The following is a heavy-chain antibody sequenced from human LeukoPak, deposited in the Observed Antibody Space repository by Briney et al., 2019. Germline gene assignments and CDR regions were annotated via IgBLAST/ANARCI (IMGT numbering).Heavy chain of an antibody. CDR3: ARDRGITTARGVPSWFDP. J-gene: IGHJ5*02. CDR2: IYTTGSP. V-gene: IGHV4-61*02. D-gene: IGHD3-10*01. Sequence: SETLSLTCTVSGGSISSTNYYWTWIRQPAGQGLEWIGRIYTTGSPSYSPSLKSRVTISVATSTNQFSLKLPSVSAADTAVYYCARDRGITTARGVPSWFDPWGQGTLVTVSS. CDR1: GGSISSTNYY.